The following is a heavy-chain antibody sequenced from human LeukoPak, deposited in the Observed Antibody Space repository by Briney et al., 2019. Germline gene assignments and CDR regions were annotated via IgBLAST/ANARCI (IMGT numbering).Heavy chain of an antibody. CDR2: INHSGST. V-gene: IGHV4-34*01. CDR3: ACLNAHYDILTGYSPSHPPTD. J-gene: IGHJ4*02. Sequence: PSETLSLTCAVYGGSFSGYYWSWLRQPPGKGLEWIGEINHSGSTNYNPSLKSRVTISVDTSKNQFSLKLSSVTAADTAVYYCACLNAHYDILTGYSPSHPPTDWGQGTLVTVSS. D-gene: IGHD3-9*01. CDR1: GGSFSGYY.